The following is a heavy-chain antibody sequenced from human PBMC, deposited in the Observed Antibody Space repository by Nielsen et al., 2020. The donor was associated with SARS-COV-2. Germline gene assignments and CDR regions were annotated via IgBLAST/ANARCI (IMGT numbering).Heavy chain of an antibody. V-gene: IGHV1-69*13. D-gene: IGHD4-17*01. Sequence: SVKVSCKASGGTFSSYAISWVRQAPGQGLEWMGGIIPIFGTANYAQKFQGRVTITADESTSTAYMELSSLRSEDTAVYYCASYGDYVPWAFDIWGQGTMVTVSS. J-gene: IGHJ3*02. CDR3: ASYGDYVPWAFDI. CDR1: GGTFSSYA. CDR2: IIPIFGTA.